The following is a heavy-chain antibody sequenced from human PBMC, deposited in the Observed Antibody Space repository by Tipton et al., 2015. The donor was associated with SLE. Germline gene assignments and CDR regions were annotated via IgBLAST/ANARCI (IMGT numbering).Heavy chain of an antibody. J-gene: IGHJ5*01. V-gene: IGHV4-61*09. CDR1: GGSISSGSHY. Sequence: TLSLTCTVSGGSISSGSHYWSWIRQPAGKGLEWIGDMYTSGSTDYNPSLQNRVTISVDMSKNQFSLKLSSVTAADAAVYYCARGDRVTTSYWFDFWGHGTLVTVSS. CDR2: MYTSGST. D-gene: IGHD2-21*02. CDR3: ARGDRVTTSYWFDF.